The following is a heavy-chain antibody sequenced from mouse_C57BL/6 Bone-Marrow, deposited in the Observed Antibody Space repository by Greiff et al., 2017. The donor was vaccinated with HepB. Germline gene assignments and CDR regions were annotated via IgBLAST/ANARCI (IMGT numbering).Heavy chain of an antibody. V-gene: IGHV8-8*01. Sequence: QVTLKESGPGILQPSQTLSLTCSFSGFSLSTFGMGVGWIRQPSGNGLEWLAHIWWDDDKYYNPALKSRLTISKDTSKNQVFLKIANVDTADTATYYCARIAVYGNYWYFDVWGTGTTVTVSS. D-gene: IGHD2-1*01. CDR3: ARIAVYGNYWYFDV. J-gene: IGHJ1*03. CDR1: GFSLSTFGMG. CDR2: IWWDDDK.